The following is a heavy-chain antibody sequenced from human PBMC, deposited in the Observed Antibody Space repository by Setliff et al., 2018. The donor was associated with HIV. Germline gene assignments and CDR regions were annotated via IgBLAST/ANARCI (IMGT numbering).Heavy chain of an antibody. J-gene: IGHJ5*02. V-gene: IGHV1-3*03. D-gene: IGHD3-22*01. Sequence: ASVKVSCKASGYTFTNYAIQWVRQAPGQGLQWMGWINAGNGNTKYSQEFQGRVTITRDTSASTAYMELNSLRSEDMAVYYCARERDSSGYQFDPWGQGTLVTVSS. CDR3: ARERDSSGYQFDP. CDR1: GYTFTNYA. CDR2: INAGNGNT.